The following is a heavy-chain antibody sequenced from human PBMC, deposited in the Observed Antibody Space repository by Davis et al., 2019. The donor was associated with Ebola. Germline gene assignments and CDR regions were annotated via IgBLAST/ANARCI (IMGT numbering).Heavy chain of an antibody. Sequence: GESLKISCAASGFTVSSNYMSWVRQAPGKGLEWVSVIYSGGSTNYADSVKGRFTISRDNSKNTLYLQMNSLRAEDTAVYYCARCLGDYTTLYFYGMDVWGKGTTVTVSS. CDR2: IYSGGST. J-gene: IGHJ6*04. D-gene: IGHD4-11*01. CDR3: ARCLGDYTTLYFYGMDV. CDR1: GFTVSSNY. V-gene: IGHV3-53*05.